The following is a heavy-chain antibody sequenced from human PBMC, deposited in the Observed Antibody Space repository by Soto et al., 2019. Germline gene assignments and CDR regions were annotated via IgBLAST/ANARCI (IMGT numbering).Heavy chain of an antibody. V-gene: IGHV1-18*01. CDR1: GYTFTSYG. Sequence: QVQLVQSGAEVKKPGASVKVSCKASGYTFTSYGISWVRQAPGQGLEWMGWISAYNGNTNYAQKLQGRVTMTTDTSTSTAYRELTRLRCEDTGEYYCSRDPEIFGYRGQGTLFTGSS. J-gene: IGHJ4*02. CDR3: SRDPEIFGY. CDR2: ISAYNGNT.